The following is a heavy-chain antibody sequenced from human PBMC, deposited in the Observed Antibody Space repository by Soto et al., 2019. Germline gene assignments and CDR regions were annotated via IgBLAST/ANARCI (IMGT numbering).Heavy chain of an antibody. CDR1: GGSFSGYY. CDR3: ARVRGSGSYYVYYYGMDV. Sequence: SETLSLTCAVYGGSFSGYYWSWIRQPPGKGLEWIGEINHSGSTNYNPSLKSRVTISVDTSKNQFSLKLSSVTAADTAVYYCARVRGSGSYYVYYYGMDVWGQGTTVTV. J-gene: IGHJ6*02. D-gene: IGHD3-10*01. CDR2: INHSGST. V-gene: IGHV4-34*01.